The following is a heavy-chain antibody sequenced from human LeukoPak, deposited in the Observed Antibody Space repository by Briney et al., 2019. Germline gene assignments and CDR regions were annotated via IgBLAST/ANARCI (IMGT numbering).Heavy chain of an antibody. D-gene: IGHD4-17*01. J-gene: IGHJ4*02. CDR3: ARVGDFTVTLDY. V-gene: IGHV3-48*03. CDR1: GFTFSSYE. Sequence: GGSLRTSCAASGFTFSSYEMNWVRQAPGKGLEWVSYISSSGSTIYYADSVKGRFTISRDNAKNSLYLQMNSLRAEDTAVYYCARVGDFTVTLDYWGQGTLVTVSS. CDR2: ISSSGSTI.